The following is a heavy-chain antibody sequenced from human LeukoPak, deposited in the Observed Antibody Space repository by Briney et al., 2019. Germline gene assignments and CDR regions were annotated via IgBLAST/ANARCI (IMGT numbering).Heavy chain of an antibody. CDR3: AKADSVIAVANHNFDY. J-gene: IGHJ4*02. V-gene: IGHV3-23*01. D-gene: IGHD6-19*01. CDR2: ISGSGSST. Sequence: QPGGSLRLSCAASGFTFTSYAMNWVRQAPGKGLEWVSTISGSGSSTYYVDSVKGRFTISRDNSKNTLYLQMNSLRAEDTAVYYCAKADSVIAVANHNFDYWGQGTLVTVSS. CDR1: GFTFTSYA.